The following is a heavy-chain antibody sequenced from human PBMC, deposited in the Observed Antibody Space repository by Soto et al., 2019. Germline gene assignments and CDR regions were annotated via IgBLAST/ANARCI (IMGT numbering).Heavy chain of an antibody. V-gene: IGHV4-59*01. CDR3: ARQEAVPGTPFDS. CDR2: VYFSGST. J-gene: IGHJ4*02. D-gene: IGHD6-19*01. CDR1: GGSINGYY. Sequence: QERLQESGPGLVKPSETLSLTCSVSGGSINGYYWNWIRQPPGKGLEWLGNVYFSGSTHYNPSLEARLTTSVDTSKTQISLKLRSVTAADTAVYYCARQEAVPGTPFDSWGQGTLVSVSS.